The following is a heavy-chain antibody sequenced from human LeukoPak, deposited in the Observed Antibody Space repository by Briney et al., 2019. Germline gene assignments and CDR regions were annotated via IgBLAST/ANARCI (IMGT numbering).Heavy chain of an antibody. Sequence: SQTLSLTCAISGDSVSSKSAAWNWIRQSPSRGLEWLGRTYYRSKWYSDYAVSVKSRITINPDTSKNQFSLQLNSVTPEDTAVYYCAGGRYFDWLSHWFDPWGQGTLVTVSS. V-gene: IGHV6-1*01. CDR2: TYYRSKWYS. CDR1: GDSVSSKSAA. J-gene: IGHJ5*02. D-gene: IGHD3-9*01. CDR3: AGGRYFDWLSHWFDP.